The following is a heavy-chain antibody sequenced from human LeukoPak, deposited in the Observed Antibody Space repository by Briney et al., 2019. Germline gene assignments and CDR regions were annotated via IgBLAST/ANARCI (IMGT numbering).Heavy chain of an antibody. V-gene: IGHV4-31*03. CDR3: ARDLTGDQFFDP. D-gene: IGHD7-27*01. Sequence: PSQTLSLTCNVSGGSISNDGYYWGWIRQHPGKGLEWLVYIHYSGSTYYNPSLKSRVTLSVDTSKSQFSLRLSSVTAADTAVYYCARDLTGDQFFDPWGQGTLVTVSS. CDR2: IHYSGST. J-gene: IGHJ5*02. CDR1: GGSISNDGYY.